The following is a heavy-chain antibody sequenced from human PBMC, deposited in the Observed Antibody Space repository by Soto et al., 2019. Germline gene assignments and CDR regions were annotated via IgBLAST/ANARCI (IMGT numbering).Heavy chain of an antibody. J-gene: IGHJ4*02. CDR1: GYTFTIYW. Sequence: GESLKISCQVSGYTFTIYWIGWVHQMPGKGLEWMGIIYPSDSDTRYSPSFQGQVTISADQSINTPYLQWDSLKASDTAIYYCARPANTVADHFDLWGQGTPVTVSS. V-gene: IGHV5-51*07. D-gene: IGHD4-17*01. CDR2: IYPSDSDT. CDR3: ARPANTVADHFDL.